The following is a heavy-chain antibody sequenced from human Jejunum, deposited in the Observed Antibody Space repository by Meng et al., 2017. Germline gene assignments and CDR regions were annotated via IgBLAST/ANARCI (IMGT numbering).Heavy chain of an antibody. J-gene: IGHJ4*02. CDR2: INQDGREK. Sequence: GGSLRLSCATSGFTFSSYWMTWVRQAPGKGLEWVANINQDGREKCYADSVKGRITISRDNDKNSLYLQMNSLRAEDTAVYYCARDLYCDGVRCYQTPPDCWGQGTLVTVSS. D-gene: IGHD2-15*01. V-gene: IGHV3-7*01. CDR1: GFTFSSYW. CDR3: ARDLYCDGVRCYQTPPDC.